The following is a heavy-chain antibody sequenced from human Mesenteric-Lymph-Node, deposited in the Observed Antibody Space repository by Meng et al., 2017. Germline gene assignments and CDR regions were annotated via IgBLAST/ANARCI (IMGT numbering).Heavy chain of an antibody. J-gene: IGHJ6*02. CDR2: IWYDGSNK. V-gene: IGHV3-33*01. CDR3: ARIESSYGSSYFYYYYYGMDV. Sequence: GESLKISCAASGFTFSSYGMHWVRQAPGKGLEWVAVIWYDGSNKYYADSVKGRFTISRDNSKNTLYLQMNSLRAEDTAVYYCARIESSYGSSYFYYYYYGMDVWGQGTTVTGS. CDR1: GFTFSSYG. D-gene: IGHD6-6*01.